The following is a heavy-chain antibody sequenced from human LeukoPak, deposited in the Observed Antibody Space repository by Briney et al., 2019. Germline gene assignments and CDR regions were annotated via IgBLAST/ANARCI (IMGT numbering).Heavy chain of an antibody. V-gene: IGHV4-34*01. D-gene: IGHD3-16*01. Sequence: SETLSLTCAFYGGSFRGYYGSWLRQPPGKGREWIGEISHSGSTNYNPSLKSRVTMSLDTSKNQLSLKVTSVTAADTAVYYCARGSHYVWGKDGYWGQGTLVTVSS. CDR1: GGSFRGYY. J-gene: IGHJ4*02. CDR2: ISHSGST. CDR3: ARGSHYVWGKDGY.